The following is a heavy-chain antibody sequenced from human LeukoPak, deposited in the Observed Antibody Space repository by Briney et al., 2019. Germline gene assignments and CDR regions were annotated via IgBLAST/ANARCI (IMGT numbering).Heavy chain of an antibody. V-gene: IGHV4/OR15-8*02. CDR3: ATYYVGVGGRGH. D-gene: IGHD2-21*01. J-gene: IGHJ4*02. CDR1: GFTFSNVW. Sequence: GSLRLSCAASGFTFSNVWMSWVRQGPGKGLEWIGHNGNANYNPSLQSRVTISIDTSKNHFTLSLNSVTAADTAVYYCATYYVGVGGRGHWGPGTLVTVSS. CDR2: NGNA.